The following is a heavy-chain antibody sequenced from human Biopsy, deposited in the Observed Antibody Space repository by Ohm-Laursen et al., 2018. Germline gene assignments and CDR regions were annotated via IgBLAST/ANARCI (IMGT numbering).Heavy chain of an antibody. Sequence: TLSLTCNVSGASVKTSGYFWAWIRQRPGKGLEWIGYISYNERTHYNPSLTSRLAISFGTSNNRISLQLRSVSVADTAVYYCVREPKTGTAEAWYFDLWGRGSPVTV. CDR3: VREPKTGTAEAWYFDL. CDR2: ISYNERT. V-gene: IGHV4-31*03. D-gene: IGHD3-9*01. CDR1: GASVKTSGYF. J-gene: IGHJ2*01.